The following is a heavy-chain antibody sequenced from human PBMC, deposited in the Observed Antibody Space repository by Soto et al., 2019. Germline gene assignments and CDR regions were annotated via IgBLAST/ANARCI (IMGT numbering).Heavy chain of an antibody. CDR3: AMVDNYFTPTPLNV. V-gene: IGHV1-18*01. CDR2: ISPYSGNT. CDR1: GYIFVNYG. D-gene: IGHD5-12*01. J-gene: IGHJ6*02. Sequence: QVQLVQSGDEVRKPGSSVKVSCKASGYIFVNYGIAWVRQAPGQGLEWMGWISPYSGNTHYASKVQGRLNMTIDTTTSTADMDLCSLTSDDTAVDYWAMVDNYFTPTPLNVWGQGTKNIVSS.